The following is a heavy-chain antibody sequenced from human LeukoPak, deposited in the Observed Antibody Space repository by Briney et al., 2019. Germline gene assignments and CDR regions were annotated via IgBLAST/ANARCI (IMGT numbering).Heavy chain of an antibody. CDR3: AKDKFMGELVPAAIRFDP. Sequence: GGSPRLSCAASGFTVSSHYMSWVRQAPGKVLEWVSLLCGGITYYADSVKGRFTISRDNSKNTLYLQMNSLRAEDTAVYYCAKDKFMGELVPAAIRFDPWGQGTLVTVSS. D-gene: IGHD2-2*02. CDR1: GFTVSSHY. V-gene: IGHV3-53*01. J-gene: IGHJ5*02. CDR2: LCGGIT.